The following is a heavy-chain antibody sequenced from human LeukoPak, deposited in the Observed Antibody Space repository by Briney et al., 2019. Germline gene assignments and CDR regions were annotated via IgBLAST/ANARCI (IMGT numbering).Heavy chain of an antibody. CDR1: GFTFSSSA. Sequence: PGGSLRLSCAASGFTFSSSAISWVRQAPGKGLEWVSAISATGSSTFYADYVKGRFTISRDNSKDTLFLQMNSLRAEDTALYYCAKGYVTTGFSDSWGQGTLVTVSS. CDR3: AKGYVTTGFSDS. V-gene: IGHV3-23*01. CDR2: ISATGSST. J-gene: IGHJ4*02. D-gene: IGHD1-1*01.